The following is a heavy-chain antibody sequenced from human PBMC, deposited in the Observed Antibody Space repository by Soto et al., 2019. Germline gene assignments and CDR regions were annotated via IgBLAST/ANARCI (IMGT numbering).Heavy chain of an antibody. V-gene: IGHV3-7*04. Sequence: DVQLVESGGGLVQPGGSLRLSCAAYRFTFSNYWMTWDRQAPGKGLEWVANMKEDGSEKSHVDSVKGRFTISRDNAKNSLYLQMNSLRAEDTAVYYCARAAYSNDGLDVWGQGTTVTVS. CDR3: ARAAYSNDGLDV. J-gene: IGHJ6*02. CDR1: RFTFSNYW. CDR2: MKEDGSEK. D-gene: IGHD5-18*01.